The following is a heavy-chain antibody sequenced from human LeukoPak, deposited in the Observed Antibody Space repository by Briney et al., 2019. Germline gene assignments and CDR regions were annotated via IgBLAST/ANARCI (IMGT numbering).Heavy chain of an antibody. D-gene: IGHD6-13*01. Sequence: SETLSLTCTVSNYSISSGYYWGWIRQPPGKGLEWIGSLFYSGSTYYNPSLKSRVTISVDTSKNQFSLKLSSVTAADTAVYYCARHASSWYEFFLDYWGQGTLVTVSS. CDR1: NYSISSGYY. CDR3: ARHASSWYEFFLDY. V-gene: IGHV4-38-2*02. CDR2: LFYSGST. J-gene: IGHJ4*02.